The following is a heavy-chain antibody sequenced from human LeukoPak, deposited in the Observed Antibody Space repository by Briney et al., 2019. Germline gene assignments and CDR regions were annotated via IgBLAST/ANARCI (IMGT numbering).Heavy chain of an antibody. J-gene: IGHJ6*02. CDR1: GGSISSSSYY. V-gene: IGHV4-39*01. CDR2: IYYSGST. CDR3: ARHTPGGMDV. Sequence: PSETLSLTCTVSGGSISSSSYYWGWIRQPPGKGLEWIGSIYYSGSTYYNPSLKSRVTISVDTSKNQFPLKLSSVTAADTAVYYCARHTPGGMDVWGQGTTVTVSS. D-gene: IGHD3-10*01.